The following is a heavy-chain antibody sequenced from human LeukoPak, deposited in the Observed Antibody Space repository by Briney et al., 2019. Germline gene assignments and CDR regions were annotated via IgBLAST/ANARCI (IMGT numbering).Heavy chain of an antibody. Sequence: ASVTVSCKASGYTFTGYYMHWVRQAPGQGLEWMGWINPNSGGTNYPQKFQGRVNMTRDTSISTAYMELSRLRSDDTAVYYCARERSGYYYSDYWGQGTLVTVSS. CDR1: GYTFTGYY. D-gene: IGHD3-22*01. CDR3: ARERSGYYYSDY. CDR2: INPNSGGT. J-gene: IGHJ4*02. V-gene: IGHV1-2*02.